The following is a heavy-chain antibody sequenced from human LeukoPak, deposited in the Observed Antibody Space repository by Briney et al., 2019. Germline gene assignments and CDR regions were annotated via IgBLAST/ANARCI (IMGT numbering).Heavy chain of an antibody. CDR3: TTGVMITFGGVIVFDY. J-gene: IGHJ4*02. CDR2: IKSKTDGGTT. D-gene: IGHD3-16*02. CDR1: GFTFSSYS. Sequence: GGSLRPSCAASGFTFSSYSMTWVRQAPGKGLEWVGRIKSKTDGGTTDYAAPVKGRFTISRDDSKNTLYLQMNSLKTEDTAVYYCTTGVMITFGGVIVFDYWGQGTLVTVSS. V-gene: IGHV3-15*01.